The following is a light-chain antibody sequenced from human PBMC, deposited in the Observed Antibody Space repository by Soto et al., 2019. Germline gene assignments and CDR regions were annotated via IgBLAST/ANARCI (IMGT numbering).Light chain of an antibody. J-gene: IGKJ2*01. CDR3: QYYGGYYGSSPRYT. V-gene: IGKV3-20*01. Sequence: EIVLTQSPGTLSLSPGERATLSCRASQNVSSNYLAWYQQRPDQAPRLLMYGAFIRATGIPDRISGSGSGTDFTVTISRLEPEDFAVYYCQYYGGYYGSSPRYTFD. CDR1: QNVSSNY. CDR2: GAF.